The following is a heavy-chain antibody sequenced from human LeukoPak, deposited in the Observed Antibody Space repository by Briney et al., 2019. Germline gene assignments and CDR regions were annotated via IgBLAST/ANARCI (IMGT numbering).Heavy chain of an antibody. D-gene: IGHD4/OR15-4a*01. J-gene: IGHJ4*02. CDR3: AKSTTVGNYDARGLDY. V-gene: IGHV3-53*01. CDR1: GFTVSSNY. CDR2: IYSGDST. Sequence: GGSLRLSCAASGFTVSSNYMSWVRQAPGKGLEWVSVIYSGDSTYYADSVKGRFTISRDNSKNTLYLQMNSLRDEDTATYYCAKSTTVGNYDARGLDYWGQGTLVTVSS.